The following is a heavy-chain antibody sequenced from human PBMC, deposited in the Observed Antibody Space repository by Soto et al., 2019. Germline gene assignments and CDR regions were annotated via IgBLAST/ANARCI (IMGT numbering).Heavy chain of an antibody. V-gene: IGHV4-59*01. CDR1: GGSISSYY. CDR2: IYYSGST. D-gene: IGHD1-26*01. CDR3: ARGGVGAIGYAFDI. J-gene: IGHJ3*02. Sequence: SETLSLTCTVSGGSISSYYWSWIRQPPGKGLEWIGYIYYSGSTNYNPSLKSRVTISVDTSKNQFSLKLSSVTAADTAVYYCARGGVGAIGYAFDIWGQGKMVTVSS.